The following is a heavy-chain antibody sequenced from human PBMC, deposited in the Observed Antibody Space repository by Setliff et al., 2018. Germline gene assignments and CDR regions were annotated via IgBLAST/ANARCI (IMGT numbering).Heavy chain of an antibody. Sequence: ASVKVSCKASGYTFTSYDINWVRQATGQGLEWMGWLNPNSGNTGYAQKFQGRVTMTRNTSISTAYMELSSLRSEDTAVYYCARAELLWFGGFDPWGQGTLVTVSS. D-gene: IGHD3-10*01. CDR1: GYTFTSYD. CDR3: ARAELLWFGGFDP. J-gene: IGHJ5*02. CDR2: LNPNSGNT. V-gene: IGHV1-8*02.